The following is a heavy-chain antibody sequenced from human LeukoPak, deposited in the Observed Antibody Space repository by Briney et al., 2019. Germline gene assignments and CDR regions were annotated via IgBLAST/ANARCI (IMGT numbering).Heavy chain of an antibody. Sequence: PSETLSLTCTVSGGSISSSSYYWGWIRQPPGKGLEWIGSIYYSGSTYYNPSLKSRVTISVDTSKNQFPLKLSSVTAADTAVYYCARRSYYDSSGIFDYWGQGTLVTVSS. CDR1: GGSISSSSYY. D-gene: IGHD3-22*01. CDR2: IYYSGST. J-gene: IGHJ4*02. CDR3: ARRSYYDSSGIFDY. V-gene: IGHV4-39*01.